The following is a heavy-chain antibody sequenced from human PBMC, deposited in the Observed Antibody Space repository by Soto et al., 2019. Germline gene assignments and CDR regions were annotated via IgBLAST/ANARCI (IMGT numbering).Heavy chain of an antibody. D-gene: IGHD6-13*01. CDR3: ARGGKQQLVRSQYFDL. CDR1: DGSFSGYY. Sequence: SETLSLTCAVYDGSFSGYYWSWIRQPPGKGLEWIGEINHSGSTNYNPSLKSRVTISVDTSKNQFSLKLSSVTAADTAVYYCARGGKQQLVRSQYFDLLGRVTLVTFSS. CDR2: INHSGST. V-gene: IGHV4-34*01. J-gene: IGHJ2*01.